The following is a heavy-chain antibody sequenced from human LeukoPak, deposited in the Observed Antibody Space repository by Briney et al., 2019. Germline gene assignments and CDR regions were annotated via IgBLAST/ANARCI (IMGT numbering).Heavy chain of an antibody. D-gene: IGHD2-15*01. V-gene: IGHV3-23*01. J-gene: IGHJ4*02. CDR2: ISGSGGST. Sequence: GGSLRLSCAASGFSFSSYVMSWVRQAPGKGLEWVSAISGSGGSTYYADSVKGRFTISRDNSKNTLYLQMNSLRAEDTAVYYCAKDVDFVVVAATLDYWGQGTLVTVSS. CDR1: GFSFSSYV. CDR3: AKDVDFVVVAATLDY.